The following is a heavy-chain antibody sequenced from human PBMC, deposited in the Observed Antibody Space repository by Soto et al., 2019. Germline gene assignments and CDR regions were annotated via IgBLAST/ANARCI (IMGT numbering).Heavy chain of an antibody. J-gene: IGHJ4*02. CDR1: GYSFTSYW. D-gene: IGHD3-9*01. CDR2: IYPGDSDT. V-gene: IGHV5-51*01. CDR3: ARQTSYYDILTGDYFDY. Sequence: PGESLKISCKGSGYSFTSYWIGWVRQMPGKGLEWMGIIYPGDSDTRYSPSFQGQVTISADKSISTAYLQWSSLKASDTAMYYCARQTSYYDILTGDYFDYWGQGTLVTVSS.